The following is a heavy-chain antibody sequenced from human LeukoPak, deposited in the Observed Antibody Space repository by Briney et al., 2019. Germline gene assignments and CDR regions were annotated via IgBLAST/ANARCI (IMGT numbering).Heavy chain of an antibody. CDR2: MRPKSGTS. J-gene: IGHJ4*02. CDR3: ARGPPESTSSDY. D-gene: IGHD2-2*01. CDR1: GYTFSEYD. Sequence: ASVNVSCKASGYTFSEYDINWVRQAAGQGLEWIGWMRPKSGTSGFAQKFQGRVTMTRSTSISTDYMEMESLTSADTAVYYCARGPPESTSSDYWGQGTLVTVSS. V-gene: IGHV1-8*01.